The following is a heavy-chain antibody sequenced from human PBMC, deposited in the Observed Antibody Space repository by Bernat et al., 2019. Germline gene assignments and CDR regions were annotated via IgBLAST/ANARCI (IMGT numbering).Heavy chain of an antibody. D-gene: IGHD6-6*01. Sequence: QVQLVESGGGVVQPGRSLRLSCEASGFTFSSYGMHWVRQAPGKGLECVAVISYDGSNKYHADSVKGRFTISRDNSKSTLDLQMNSLRSEDTAVYYCERDRREQLEKGYYYGMDVWGQGTTVTVSS. CDR1: GFTFSSYG. V-gene: IGHV3-30*19. J-gene: IGHJ6*02. CDR2: ISYDGSNK. CDR3: ERDRREQLEKGYYYGMDV.